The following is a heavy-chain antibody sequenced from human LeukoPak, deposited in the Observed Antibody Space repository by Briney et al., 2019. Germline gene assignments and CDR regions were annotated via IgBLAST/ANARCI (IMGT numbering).Heavy chain of an antibody. CDR1: GFTFSSYA. CDR3: ARYGSVSYYNGPPFDY. CDR2: IYYSGST. D-gene: IGHD3-10*01. V-gene: IGHV4-59*01. Sequence: GSLRLSCAASGFTFSSYAMSWVRQAPGKGLEWIGYIYYSGSTNYNPSLKSRVTISVDTSKNQFSLKLSSVTAADTAVYYCARYGSVSYYNGPPFDYWGQGTLVTVSS. J-gene: IGHJ4*02.